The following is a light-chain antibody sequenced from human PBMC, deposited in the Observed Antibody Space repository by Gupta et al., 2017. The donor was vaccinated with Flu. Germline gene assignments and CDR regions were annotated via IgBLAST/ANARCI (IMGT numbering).Light chain of an antibody. CDR1: SSDVGAYKY. CDR2: EVR. J-gene: IGLJ1*01. Sequence: QSALTQPASVSGSPGQSITISCTGTSSDVGAYKYVSWYQQHPGKAPKLMIYEVRNRPSGVSNRFSGSKSGNTASLTISGLQAEDEADYYCSSYTSSSTYVFGTGTKVTVL. CDR3: SSYTSSSTYV. V-gene: IGLV2-14*01.